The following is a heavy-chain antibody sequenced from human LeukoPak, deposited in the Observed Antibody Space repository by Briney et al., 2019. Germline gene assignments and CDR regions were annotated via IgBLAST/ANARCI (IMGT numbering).Heavy chain of an antibody. J-gene: IGHJ4*02. V-gene: IGHV4-4*02. CDR2: IYHSGST. Sequence: KPSETLSLTCAVSGGSISSSNWWSWVRQPPGKGLEWIGEIYHSGSTNYNPSLKSRVTISVDKSKNQFSLKLSSVTAADTAVYYCARERYSSGFYFDYWGQGTLVTVSS. D-gene: IGHD6-19*01. CDR1: GGSISSSNW. CDR3: ARERYSSGFYFDY.